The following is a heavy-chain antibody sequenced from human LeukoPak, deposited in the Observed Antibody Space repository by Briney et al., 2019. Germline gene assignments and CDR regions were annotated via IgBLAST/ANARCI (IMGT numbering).Heavy chain of an antibody. Sequence: SETLSLTCAVYGGSFSGYYWSWIRQPPGKGLEWIGEINHSGSTNYNPSLKSRVTISVDTSKNQFSLKLSSVTAADTPVYYCAXLXXXYDSSGSDPFYYFDYWGQGTLVTVSS. CDR2: INHSGST. CDR1: GGSFSGYY. CDR3: AXLXXXYDSSGSDPFYYFDY. D-gene: IGHD3-22*01. J-gene: IGHJ4*02. V-gene: IGHV4-34*01.